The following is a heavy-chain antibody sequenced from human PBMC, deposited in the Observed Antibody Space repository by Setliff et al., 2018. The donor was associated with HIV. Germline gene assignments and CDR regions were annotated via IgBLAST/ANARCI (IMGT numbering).Heavy chain of an antibody. D-gene: IGHD2-15*01. CDR1: GYSFTSYW. V-gene: IGHV5-51*01. CDR2: IYPADSDT. Sequence: PGESLKISCKASGYSFTSYWIGWVRQMPGKGLEWMGIIYPADSDTRYSPSFQGQVAISADKSISTAYLQWSSLKASDTAIYYCASSHVEMADPYYFDYWGQGTLVTVSS. CDR3: ASSHVEMADPYYFDY. J-gene: IGHJ4*02.